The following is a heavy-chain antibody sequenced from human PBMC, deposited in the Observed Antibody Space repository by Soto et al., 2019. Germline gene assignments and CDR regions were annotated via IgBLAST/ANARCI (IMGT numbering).Heavy chain of an antibody. D-gene: IGHD2-15*01. J-gene: IGHJ4*02. Sequence: VGSLRLSCAASGFTFNSFAMSWVRQARGKGLEWVSSISGSGGSTYYADSVRGRFTISRDNSKNTLYVQMNSLRVEDTAVYYCAKDAGSVCSGGSCYFQAPDYWGQGTLVTVSS. CDR1: GFTFNSFA. CDR2: ISGSGGST. CDR3: AKDAGSVCSGGSCYFQAPDY. V-gene: IGHV3-23*01.